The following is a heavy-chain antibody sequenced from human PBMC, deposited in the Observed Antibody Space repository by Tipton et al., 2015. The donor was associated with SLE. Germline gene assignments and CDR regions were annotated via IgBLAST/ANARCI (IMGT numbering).Heavy chain of an antibody. J-gene: IGHJ4*02. V-gene: IGHV4-59*11. CDR1: GGSITSHY. Sequence: TLSLTCTVSGGSITSHYWTWIRQSPGKEFEWLGDVYQSGTTNSNPSLKSRVTMSVDSSKNQFSLKLSSVTAADTAVYYCARGDVVATVNWGQGTLVTVSS. D-gene: IGHD4-17*01. CDR2: VYQSGTT. CDR3: ARGDVVATVN.